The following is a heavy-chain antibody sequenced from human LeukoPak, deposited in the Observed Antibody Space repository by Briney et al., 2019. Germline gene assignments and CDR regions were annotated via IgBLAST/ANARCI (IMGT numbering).Heavy chain of an antibody. CDR3: ANYGSGSYRFDP. CDR1: GGSISSGGYY. Sequence: SQTLSLTCTVSGGSISSGGYYWSWIRQHPGKGLEWIGYIYYSWSTYYNPSLKSRVTISVDTSKNQFSLKLSSVTAADTAVYYCANYGSGSYRFDPWGQGTLVTVSS. D-gene: IGHD3-10*01. CDR2: IYYSWST. V-gene: IGHV4-31*03. J-gene: IGHJ5*02.